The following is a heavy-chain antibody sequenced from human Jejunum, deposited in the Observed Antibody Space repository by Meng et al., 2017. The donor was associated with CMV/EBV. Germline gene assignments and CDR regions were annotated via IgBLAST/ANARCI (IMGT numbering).Heavy chain of an antibody. D-gene: IGHD1-1*01. Sequence: SSYQMSWVRQPPGRGLEWVSYIYAGAGADYADSVKGRFTISRDNSRNTVYLQMNNLRAEDTAVYYCTSARLEAIRGYFYHHGMDVWGPGTTVTVSS. CDR2: IYAGAGA. V-gene: IGHV3-53*01. J-gene: IGHJ6*02. CDR1: SSYQ. CDR3: TSARLEAIRGYFYHHGMDV.